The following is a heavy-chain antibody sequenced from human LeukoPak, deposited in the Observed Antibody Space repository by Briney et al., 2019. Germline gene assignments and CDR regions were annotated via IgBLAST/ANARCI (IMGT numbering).Heavy chain of an antibody. CDR2: TYHRSKWYN. J-gene: IGHJ4*02. CDR3: ARGRDEVGAPTYFFDY. CDR1: GDSVSSNSAA. D-gene: IGHD1-26*01. V-gene: IGHV6-1*01. Sequence: SQTLSLTCAISGDSVSSNSAAWNWIRQSPPRGLEGLGRTYHRSKWYNDYAESLKSRITINPDTSKNQFFLQLNSVTPEDTAMYYCARGRDEVGAPTYFFDYWGQGTLVTVSS.